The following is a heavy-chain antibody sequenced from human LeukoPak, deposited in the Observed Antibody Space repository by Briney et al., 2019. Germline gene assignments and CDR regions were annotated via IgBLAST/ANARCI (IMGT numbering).Heavy chain of an antibody. CDR1: GYTLTSYG. D-gene: IGHD1-14*01. CDR3: ARVPEQLDYYYMDV. V-gene: IGHV1-18*01. J-gene: IGHJ6*03. Sequence: ASVKVSCKASGYTLTSYGISWVRQAPGQGLEWVGCSSAYSGNTNYAQKFQGRVTMTTDTSTSTAYMDLRSLRSDDTAVYYCARVPEQLDYYYMDVWGKGTTVTVSS. CDR2: SSAYSGNT.